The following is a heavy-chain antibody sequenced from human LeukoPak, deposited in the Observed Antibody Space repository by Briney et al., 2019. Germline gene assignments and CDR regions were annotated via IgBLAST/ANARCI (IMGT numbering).Heavy chain of an antibody. D-gene: IGHD2-21*01. CDR3: ARNRCGGDCYTNDAFDI. V-gene: IGHV3-11*04. Sequence: GGSLRLSCAASGFTFSDYYMSWLRQAPGRGLEWVSYISSSGSTIYYADSGKGRFTISRDNAKNSLYLQMNSLRAEDTAVYYCARNRCGGDCYTNDAFDIWGQGTMVTVSS. CDR1: GFTFSDYY. J-gene: IGHJ3*02. CDR2: ISSSGSTI.